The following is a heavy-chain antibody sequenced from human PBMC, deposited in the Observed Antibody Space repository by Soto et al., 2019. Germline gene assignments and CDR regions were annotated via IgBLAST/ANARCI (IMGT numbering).Heavy chain of an antibody. D-gene: IGHD2-2*01. CDR3: AKGPVIVVVPAAIYFDY. V-gene: IGHV3-23*01. J-gene: IGHJ4*02. Sequence: GGSLRLSCAASGFKFSNYAMSWVRQAPGKGLEWVSTISGRGDNTFYADSVKGRFTISRDNSKNTLSLQMNSLRAEDTAVYYCAKGPVIVVVPAAIYFDYWGQGALVTVSS. CDR1: GFKFSNYA. CDR2: ISGRGDNT.